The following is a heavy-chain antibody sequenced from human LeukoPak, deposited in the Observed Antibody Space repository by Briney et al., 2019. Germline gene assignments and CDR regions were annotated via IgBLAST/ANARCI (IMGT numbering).Heavy chain of an antibody. J-gene: IGHJ6*02. CDR2: ISYDGSNK. V-gene: IGHV3-30-3*01. Sequence: PGRSLRLSCAASGFTFSSYAMHWVRQAPGKGLEWVAVISYDGSNKYYADSVKGRFTISRDNSKNTLYLQMNSLRAEDTAVYYCARDMKAYDSSYGMDVWGQGTTVTVSS. CDR1: GFTFSSYA. CDR3: ARDMKAYDSSYGMDV. D-gene: IGHD3-22*01.